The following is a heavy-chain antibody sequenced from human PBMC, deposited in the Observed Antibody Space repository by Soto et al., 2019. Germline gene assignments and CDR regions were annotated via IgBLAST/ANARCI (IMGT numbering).Heavy chain of an antibody. Sequence: GGSLRLSCAASGSTFSSYSMNWVRQAPGKGLEWVSSISSSSSYIYYADSVKGRFTISRDNAKNSLYLQMNSLRAEDTAVYYCARDAYCGGDCDSGYWYFDLWGRGTLVTVSS. D-gene: IGHD2-21*02. CDR2: ISSSSSYI. V-gene: IGHV3-21*01. J-gene: IGHJ2*01. CDR3: ARDAYCGGDCDSGYWYFDL. CDR1: GSTFSSYS.